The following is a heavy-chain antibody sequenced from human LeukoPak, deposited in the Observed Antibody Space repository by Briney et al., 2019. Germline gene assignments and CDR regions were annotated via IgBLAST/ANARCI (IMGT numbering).Heavy chain of an antibody. D-gene: IGHD6-13*01. V-gene: IGHV4-4*07. CDR2: IYTSGST. CDR3: ARRHSSSWLNLGWFDP. J-gene: IGHJ5*02. CDR1: GGSISSYY. Sequence: PSETLSLTCTVSGGSISSYYWSWIRQPAGKGLEWIGRIYTSGSTNYNPSLKSRVTMSVDTSKNQFSLKLSSVTAADTAVYYCARRHSSSWLNLGWFDPWGQGTLVTVSS.